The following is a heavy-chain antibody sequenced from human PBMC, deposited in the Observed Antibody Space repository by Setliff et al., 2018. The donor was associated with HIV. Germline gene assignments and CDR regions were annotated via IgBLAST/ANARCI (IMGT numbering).Heavy chain of an antibody. CDR1: GRSFSDNS. D-gene: IGHD5-12*01. CDR2: INHSGNT. V-gene: IGHV4-34*01. CDR3: ARKGWNAYEAFDD. Sequence: SETLSLTCAVYGRSFSDNSWNWIRQPPGKGLEWIGEINHSGNTNYNPSLKSRVSITLDTPKNQFSLKLTSVTAADTAVYYCARKGWNAYEAFDDWGQGTRVTVSS. J-gene: IGHJ5*02.